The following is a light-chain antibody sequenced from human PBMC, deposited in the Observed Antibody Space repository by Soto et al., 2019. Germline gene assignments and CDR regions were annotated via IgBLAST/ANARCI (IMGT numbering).Light chain of an antibody. CDR3: QQYYDTPPYT. J-gene: IGKJ2*01. Sequence: DIVMTQSPDSLAVSLGERATINCKSSQSVFYSSNNKNYLAWYQQKPGQPPKLLIYWASTRESGVPDRFSGSGSVTDFALTISSLQAEDVAVYYYQQYYDTPPYTFGQGTKLEIK. CDR2: WAS. CDR1: QSVFYSSNNKNY. V-gene: IGKV4-1*01.